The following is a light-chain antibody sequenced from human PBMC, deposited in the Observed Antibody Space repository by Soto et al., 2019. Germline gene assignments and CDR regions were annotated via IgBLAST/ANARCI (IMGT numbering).Light chain of an antibody. Sequence: EIVMTQSPATLSVSPGERATLSCRASQSVSSNLAWYQQKPGQAPRLLIYGASTRATGIPAMFSGSGSGTEFTLTISSLQSEDFAVYYCQQYNNWLPYTFGQGTKLEIK. CDR1: QSVSSN. CDR2: GAS. V-gene: IGKV3-15*01. J-gene: IGKJ2*01. CDR3: QQYNNWLPYT.